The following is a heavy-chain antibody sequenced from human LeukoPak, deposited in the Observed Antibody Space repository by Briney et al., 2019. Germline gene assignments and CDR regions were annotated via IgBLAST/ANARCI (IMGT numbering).Heavy chain of an antibody. V-gene: IGHV4-59*01. CDR1: GGSISSYY. Sequence: SETLSLTCTVSGGSISSYYLSWIRQPPGKGLEWIGYIYYSGSTNYNPSLKSRVTISVDTSKNQFSLKLSSVTAADTAVYYCARSGSSWRRFDPWGQGTLVTVSS. J-gene: IGHJ5*02. CDR3: ARSGSSWRRFDP. CDR2: IYYSGST. D-gene: IGHD6-13*01.